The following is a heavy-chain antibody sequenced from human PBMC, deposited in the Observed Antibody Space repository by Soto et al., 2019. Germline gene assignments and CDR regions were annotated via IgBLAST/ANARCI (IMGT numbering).Heavy chain of an antibody. CDR1: GDSFTTHW. CDR2: IDPRKSYI. J-gene: IGHJ6*02. CDR3: ERRLSGPKEEYNAYHFYGLDV. V-gene: IGHV5-10-1*01. D-gene: IGHD1-1*01. Sequence: GESLKISCQGSGDSFTTHWITWVRQTPGKGLEWMGRIDPRKSYINYSPSFQGHVTISVDRSLSTAYLQRRRLEASDNAIYYCERRLSGPKEEYNAYHFYGLDVWGQGTKVTVSS.